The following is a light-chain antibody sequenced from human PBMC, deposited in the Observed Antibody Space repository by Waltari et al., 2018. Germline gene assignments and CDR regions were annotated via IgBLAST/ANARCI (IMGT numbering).Light chain of an antibody. J-gene: IGKJ4*01. V-gene: IGKV4-1*01. CDR2: WAP. Sequence: DIVMTQSPDSLAVSLGERATINCKSSQSVLHSINNNNYLDWQQQKPGQPPKLLIYWAPTREAGVPDRFSGSGSETDFTLTISSLQAEDVAVYYCQQYYSSPPTFGGGTKVEIK. CDR1: QSVLHSINNNNY. CDR3: QQYYSSPPT.